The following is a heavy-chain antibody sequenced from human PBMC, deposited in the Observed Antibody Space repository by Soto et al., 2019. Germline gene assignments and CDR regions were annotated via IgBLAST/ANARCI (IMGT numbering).Heavy chain of an antibody. J-gene: IGHJ4*02. V-gene: IGHV3-48*01. Sequence: EVQLVESGGGLVQPGGSLRLSCAASGFTFSSYSMNWVRQAPGKGLEWVSYISSSSSTIYYADSVKGRFTISRDNAKNSLYLQMNSLRAEDTAVYYCARDSAYSSGPLDYWGQGTLVTVSS. CDR2: ISSSSSTI. CDR1: GFTFSSYS. CDR3: ARDSAYSSGPLDY. D-gene: IGHD5-18*01.